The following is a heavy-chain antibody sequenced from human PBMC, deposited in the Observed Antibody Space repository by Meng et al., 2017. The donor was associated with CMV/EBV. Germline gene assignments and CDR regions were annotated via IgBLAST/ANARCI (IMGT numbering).Heavy chain of an antibody. J-gene: IGHJ4*02. Sequence: SETLSLTCTVSGGSISSYYRSWIRQPPGKGLAWIGSIYYSGSTYYNPSLKSRVTIPVDTSKNQSTLKLSSVTDADTAVYYCSREAIDCSSTSGELDYWGQGTLVTVSS. CDR3: SREAIDCSSTSGELDY. V-gene: IGHV4-59*05. CDR1: GGSISSYY. D-gene: IGHD2-2*01. CDR2: IYYSGST.